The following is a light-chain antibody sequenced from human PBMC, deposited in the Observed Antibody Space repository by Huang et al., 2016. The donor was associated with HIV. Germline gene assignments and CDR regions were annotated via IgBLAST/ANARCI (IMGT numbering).Light chain of an antibody. CDR1: QSGLYSSHNRNY. Sequence: DIVMTQSPDSLAVSLGERATINCKSSQSGLYSSHNRNYLAWYQQKPGQPPKLLIYWASTRDPRVPYRFSGSGSGTDFTLAIRSLQAEDVAVYYCQQYYNSPRTFGQGTKVEIK. V-gene: IGKV4-1*01. CDR3: QQYYNSPRT. J-gene: IGKJ1*01. CDR2: WAS.